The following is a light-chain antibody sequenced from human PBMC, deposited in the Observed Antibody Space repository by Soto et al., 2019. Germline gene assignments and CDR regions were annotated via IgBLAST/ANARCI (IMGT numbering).Light chain of an antibody. Sequence: QSALTQPASVSGSPGQSITISCTGTSSDVGGYNYVSWYQQHPGKAPKLMIYDVSNRPSGVSNCISGSKFDNTASLTISGFQAEYAADYNGSPCTRSSANYVLGTGTTLTVL. J-gene: IGLJ1*01. CDR3: SPCTRSSANYV. CDR1: SSDVGGYNY. CDR2: DVS. V-gene: IGLV2-14*01.